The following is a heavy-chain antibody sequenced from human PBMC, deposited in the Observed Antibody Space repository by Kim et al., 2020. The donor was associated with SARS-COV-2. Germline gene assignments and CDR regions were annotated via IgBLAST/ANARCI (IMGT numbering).Heavy chain of an antibody. CDR2: IYSGGST. Sequence: GGSLRLSCAASGFTVSSNYMSWVRQAPGKGLEWVSVIYSGGSTYYADSVKGRFTISRDNSKNTLYLQMNSLRAEDTAVYYCANLYSLYYYDSSGFFDYWGQGTLVTVSS. D-gene: IGHD3-22*01. CDR1: GFTVSSNY. CDR3: ANLYSLYYYDSSGFFDY. V-gene: IGHV3-66*02. J-gene: IGHJ4*02.